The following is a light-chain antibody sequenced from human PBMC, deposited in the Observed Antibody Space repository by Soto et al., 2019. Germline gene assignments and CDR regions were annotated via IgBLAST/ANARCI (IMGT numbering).Light chain of an antibody. CDR2: GAS. Sequence: EIVMTQSPPTLSVYPGERATLSCMASQSVSSNLAWYQQKPDQAPRLLIYGASTRATGIPARFSGSGSGTEFTLTISSLQSEDFAVYYCHQYNNWPPITFGQGTRLEIK. CDR1: QSVSSN. V-gene: IGKV3-15*01. CDR3: HQYNNWPPIT. J-gene: IGKJ5*01.